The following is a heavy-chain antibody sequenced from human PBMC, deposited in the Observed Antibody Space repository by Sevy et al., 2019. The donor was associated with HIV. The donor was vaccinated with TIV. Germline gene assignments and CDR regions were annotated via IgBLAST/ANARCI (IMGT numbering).Heavy chain of an antibody. J-gene: IGHJ4*02. CDR1: GFSFSSYG. CDR3: GKEGGVVGGDH. D-gene: IGHD3-16*01. Sequence: GGSLRLSCAASGFSFSSYGMHWVRQAPGKGLEWMSYIQYDGSNKDYADSVKGRFTISRDNSKNTWYLQMNSRRVKNTVVFYCGKEGGVVGGDHWGPGTLVTVS. CDR2: IQYDGSNK. V-gene: IGHV3-30*02.